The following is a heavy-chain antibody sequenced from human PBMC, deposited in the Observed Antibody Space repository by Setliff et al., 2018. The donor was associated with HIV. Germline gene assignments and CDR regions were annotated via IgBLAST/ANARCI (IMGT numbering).Heavy chain of an antibody. V-gene: IGHV1-2*02. CDR1: AYTFTDYY. CDR3: ARDVLRFNYDSDACHI. J-gene: IGHJ3*02. D-gene: IGHD3-22*01. CDR2: INPKTAAT. Sequence: GASVKVSCVTSAYTFTDYYVHCVRLATGQGLEWMGWINPKTAATHYAQVRDRDTMTRDTSITTAHMELTMLRSDDTAVYYCARDVLRFNYDSDACHIWGRGTLVTVSS.